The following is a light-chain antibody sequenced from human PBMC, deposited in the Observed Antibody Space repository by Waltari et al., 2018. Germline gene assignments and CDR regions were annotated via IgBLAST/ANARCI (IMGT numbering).Light chain of an antibody. V-gene: IGKV1-6*01. J-gene: IGKJ2*01. CDR3: LQDYNYPYT. Sequence: AIQMTQSPSSLSASVGDRVTITCRADQDIRNDLDWFQQKPGKAPKLLIYRASSLQSGVPSRFSGSGSDTDFTLSISSLQPDDFATYYCLQDYNYPYTFGQGTKLEIK. CDR1: QDIRND. CDR2: RAS.